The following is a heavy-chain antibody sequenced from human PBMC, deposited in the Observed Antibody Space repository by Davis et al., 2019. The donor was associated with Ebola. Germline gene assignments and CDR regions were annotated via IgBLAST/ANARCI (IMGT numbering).Heavy chain of an antibody. Sequence: GESLKISCAASGFTFSSYWMHWVRQTPGKGLEWVGRMKGKTDGWTTHYAAPAKGRFTISRDDSENTVFLQMNSLRAEDTAVYYCARGSRNMDVWGQGTTVTVSS. V-gene: IGHV3-15*01. CDR2: MKGKTDGWTT. J-gene: IGHJ6*02. CDR1: GFTFSSYW. CDR3: ARGSRNMDV.